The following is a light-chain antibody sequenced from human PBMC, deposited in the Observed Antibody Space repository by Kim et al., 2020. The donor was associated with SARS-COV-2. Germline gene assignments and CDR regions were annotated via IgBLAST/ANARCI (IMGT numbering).Light chain of an antibody. CDR1: SSNIGSNY. CDR3: AASDDSLSGWV. J-gene: IGLJ3*02. CDR2: RNN. V-gene: IGLV1-47*01. Sequence: QLVLTQPPSASGTPGQRVTISCSGSSSNIGSNYVYWYQQLPGTAPKLLIYRNNQRPSGVPDRFSGSKSGTSASLAISALRSEDEADYYCAASDDSLSGWVFGGGTQLTVL.